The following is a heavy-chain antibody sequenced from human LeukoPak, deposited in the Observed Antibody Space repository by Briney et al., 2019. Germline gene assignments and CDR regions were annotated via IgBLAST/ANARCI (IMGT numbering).Heavy chain of an antibody. Sequence: ASVKVSCKASGYTFTSYGISWVRQAPGQRLEWMGWINAGNGNTKYSQKFQGRVTMTTDTSTSTAYMELRSLRSDDTAVYYCARGFGVRGAPPASMDVWGQGTTVTVSS. V-gene: IGHV1-18*01. CDR3: ARGFGVRGAPPASMDV. CDR1: GYTFTSYG. CDR2: INAGNGNT. J-gene: IGHJ6*02. D-gene: IGHD3-10*01.